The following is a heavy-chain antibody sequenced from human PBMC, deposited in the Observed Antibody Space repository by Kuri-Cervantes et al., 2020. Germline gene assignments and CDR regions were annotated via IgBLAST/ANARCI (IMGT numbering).Heavy chain of an antibody. CDR1: RFTFSSYG. CDR2: ITSSSYI. Sequence: ETLSLTCAASRFTFSSYGMNWVRQAPGKGLEWVSSITSSSYIYYADSVKGRFTISRDNAKNSLYLQMNSLRAEDTAVYYCARSMTTVTLFDCWGQGTLVTVSS. V-gene: IGHV3-21*01. J-gene: IGHJ4*02. D-gene: IGHD4-17*01. CDR3: ARSMTTVTLFDC.